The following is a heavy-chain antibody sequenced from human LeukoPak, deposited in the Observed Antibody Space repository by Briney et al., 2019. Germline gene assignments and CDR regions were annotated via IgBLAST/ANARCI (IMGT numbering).Heavy chain of an antibody. CDR3: ARVALGFDY. J-gene: IGHJ4*02. D-gene: IGHD2-15*01. V-gene: IGHV4-34*01. CDR2: INHSGST. Sequence: SETLSLTCAVYGGSFSGYYWSWIRQPPGKGLEWIGEINHSGSTNYNPSLKSRVTISVDTSKNQFSLKLSSVTAADTAVYYCARVALGFDYWGQGTPVTVSS. CDR1: GGSFSGYY.